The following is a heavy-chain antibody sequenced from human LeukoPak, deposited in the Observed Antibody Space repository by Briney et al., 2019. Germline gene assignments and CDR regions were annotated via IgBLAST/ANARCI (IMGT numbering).Heavy chain of an antibody. D-gene: IGHD2-21*02. CDR2: IFYSGST. J-gene: IGHJ3*02. V-gene: IGHV4-59*01. CDR3: ARVYCGGDCYPGDAFDI. CDR1: DGSISGYY. Sequence: SETLSLTCNVSDGSISGYYWSWIRQPPGKGLEWIGYIFYSGSTNYNPSLKSRVTISVDTSRNQFSLKLSSVTAADTAVYYCARVYCGGDCYPGDAFDIWGQGTMVTVSS.